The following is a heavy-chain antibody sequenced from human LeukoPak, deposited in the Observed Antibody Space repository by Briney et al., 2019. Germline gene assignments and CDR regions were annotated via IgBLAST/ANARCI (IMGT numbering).Heavy chain of an antibody. J-gene: IGHJ4*02. D-gene: IGHD2-2*01. CDR3: AKDLRCSSTSCYRPIDY. CDR2: ISGSGDST. V-gene: IGHV3-23*01. Sequence: PGGSLRLSCAASGFTFSSYAMSWVRQAPGKGLEWVSAISGSGDSTYYADSVKGRFTISRDNSKNTLYLQMNSLRAEDTAVYYCAKDLRCSSTSCYRPIDYWGQGTLVTVSS. CDR1: GFTFSSYA.